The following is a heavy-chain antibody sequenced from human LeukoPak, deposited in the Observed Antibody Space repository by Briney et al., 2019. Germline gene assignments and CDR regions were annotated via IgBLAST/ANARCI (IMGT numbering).Heavy chain of an antibody. V-gene: IGHV3-30*04. CDR1: GFTFSSYA. CDR3: AGGSWALGYCSSTSCSDGSGSGELSP. CDR2: ISYDGSNK. Sequence: GGSLRLSCAASGFTFSSYAMHWVRQAPGKGLDWVAVISYDGSNKYYADSVKGRFTISRDNSKNTLYLQMNSLRAEDTAVYYCAGGSWALGYCSSTSCSDGSGSGELSPWGQGTLVTVSS. J-gene: IGHJ5*02. D-gene: IGHD2-2*01.